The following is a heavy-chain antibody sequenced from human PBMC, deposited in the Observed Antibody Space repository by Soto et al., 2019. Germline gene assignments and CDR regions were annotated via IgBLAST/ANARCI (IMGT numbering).Heavy chain of an antibody. CDR2: ISAYNGNT. CDR3: ARASYCSGGSCPPGDAFDI. J-gene: IGHJ3*02. CDR1: GYTFTSYG. Sequence: ASVKVSCKASGYTFTSYGISWVRQAPGQGLEWMGWISAYNGNTNYAQKLQGRVTMTTDTSTSTAYMELRSLRSDDTAVYYCARASYCSGGSCPPGDAFDIWGQGTMVTVS. V-gene: IGHV1-18*01. D-gene: IGHD2-15*01.